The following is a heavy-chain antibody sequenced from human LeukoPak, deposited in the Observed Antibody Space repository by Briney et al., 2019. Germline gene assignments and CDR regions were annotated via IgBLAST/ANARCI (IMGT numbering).Heavy chain of an antibody. J-gene: IGHJ4*02. CDR1: GGSISSYY. CDR3: ARWYCSRGTCYYLDY. V-gene: IGHV4-59*01. D-gene: IGHD2-2*01. Sequence: SETLSLTCAVSGGSISSYYWSWIRQSPGRGLEYIGHIYYNGRTDYNPSLKSRVTISVDTSRNQFSLKLNSVTAADTAVYFCARWYCSRGTCYYLDYWGQETLVTVSS. CDR2: IYYNGRT.